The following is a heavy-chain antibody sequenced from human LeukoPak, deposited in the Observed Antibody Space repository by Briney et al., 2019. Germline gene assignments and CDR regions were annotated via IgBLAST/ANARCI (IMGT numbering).Heavy chain of an antibody. CDR2: IHSSGNDI. CDR1: GFSFSDYY. J-gene: IGHJ6*02. V-gene: IGHV3-11*01. CDR3: ARGHYGLDV. Sequence: GGSLRLSCAASGFSFSDYYMSLIRQAPGKGLEWVSYIHSSGNDIYYADSVKGRFTISRDNAKNSAFLQMNSLRAEDTAVYYCARGHYGLDVWGQGTTVTVSS.